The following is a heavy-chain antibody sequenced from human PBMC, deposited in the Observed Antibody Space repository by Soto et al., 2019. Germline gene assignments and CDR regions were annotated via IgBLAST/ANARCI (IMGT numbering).Heavy chain of an antibody. D-gene: IGHD2-2*01. CDR1: GFTFSSYG. CDR2: IWYDGSNK. J-gene: IGHJ6*02. Sequence: GGSLRLSCAASGFTFSSYGMHWVRQAPGKGLEWVAVIWYDGSNKYYADSVKGRFTISRDNSKNTLYLQMNSLRAEDTAVYYCARVQGLPDPDIVVVPAAMPAGHYGMDVWGQGTTVTVSS. V-gene: IGHV3-33*01. CDR3: ARVQGLPDPDIVVVPAAMPAGHYGMDV.